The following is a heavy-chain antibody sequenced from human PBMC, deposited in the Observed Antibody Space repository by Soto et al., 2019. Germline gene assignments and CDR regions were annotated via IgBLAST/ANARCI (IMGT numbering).Heavy chain of an antibody. CDR1: GFTLTTYS. D-gene: IGHD3-10*01. V-gene: IGHV3-21*01. CDR2: ISSSSSHI. CDR3: VRERGLSSYYGMDV. Sequence: EVHLVESGGGLVKPGGSLRLSCAASGFTLTTYSMNWVHQASGKGLEWVASISSSSSHIYYADSVKGRFTISRDNARNSLYLQMNSLRAEDTAVYYCVRERGLSSYYGMDVWGQGTTVTVSS. J-gene: IGHJ6*02.